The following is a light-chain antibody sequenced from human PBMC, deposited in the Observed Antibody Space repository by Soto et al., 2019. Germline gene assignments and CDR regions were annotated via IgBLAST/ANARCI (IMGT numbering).Light chain of an antibody. V-gene: IGLV1-44*01. Sequence: QSVLTQPPSASGTPGQRVTISCSGSSSNIGSNTVNWYQQLPGTAPKLLLYSNNQRPSGVPDRFSGSKSGTSASLAISGLQSEDEADYYCPAWDDSLNGVIFGGGTKLTVL. CDR1: SSNIGSNT. CDR3: PAWDDSLNGVI. CDR2: SNN. J-gene: IGLJ2*01.